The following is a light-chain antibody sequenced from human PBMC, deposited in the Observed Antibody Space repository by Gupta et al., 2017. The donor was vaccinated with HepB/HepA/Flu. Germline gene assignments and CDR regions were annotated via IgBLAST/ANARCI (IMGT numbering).Light chain of an antibody. J-gene: IGLJ1*01. CDR1: SSNLGAGYD. CDR3: QSYDSSLSGSKV. V-gene: IGLV1-40*01. Sequence: QSVLTQAPSVAGAPGKRVTISCTGSSSNLGAGYDVPWYQQLPGTAPKLLIYGNSNRPSGVPDRFSGSKSGTSASLAITGLQAEDEADYYCQSYDSSLSGSKVFGTGTKVTVL. CDR2: GNS.